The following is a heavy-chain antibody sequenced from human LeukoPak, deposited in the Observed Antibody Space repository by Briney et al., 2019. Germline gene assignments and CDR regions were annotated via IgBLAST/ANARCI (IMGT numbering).Heavy chain of an antibody. CDR1: GFAFSSYW. D-gene: IGHD6-19*01. CDR2: MNSDGGSI. CDR3: ARDRYYSGD. Sequence: GGSLRLSCVASGFAFSSYWMHWVRQAPGKGLEWVSRMNSDGGSITYADSVKCRFTISRDNAKNTLYLQMNSLRAEDTAVYYCARDRYYSGDWGQGTLVTVSS. V-gene: IGHV3-74*01. J-gene: IGHJ4*02.